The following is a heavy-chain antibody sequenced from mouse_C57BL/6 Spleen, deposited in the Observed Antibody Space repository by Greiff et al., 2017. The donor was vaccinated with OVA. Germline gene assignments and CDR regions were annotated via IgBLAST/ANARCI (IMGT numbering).Heavy chain of an antibody. CDR2: IYPSDSET. J-gene: IGHJ3*01. CDR3: ARREATWGGFAY. V-gene: IGHV1-61*01. Sequence: QVQLQQPGAELVRPGSSVKLSCKASGYTFTSYWMDWVKQRPGQGLEWIGNIYPSDSETHYNQKFKDKATLTVDKSSSTAYMQLSSLTSEDSAVYYCARREATWGGFAYWGQGTLVTVSA. CDR1: GYTFTSYW. D-gene: IGHD1-1*01.